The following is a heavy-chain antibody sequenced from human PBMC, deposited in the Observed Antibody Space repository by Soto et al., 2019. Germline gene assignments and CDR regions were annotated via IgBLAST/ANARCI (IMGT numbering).Heavy chain of an antibody. D-gene: IGHD2-2*01. CDR1: GGSISGSSYY. V-gene: IGHV4-39*01. J-gene: IGHJ4*02. Sequence: QLQLQESGPGLVKPSETLSLTCTASGGSISGSSYYWGWVRQPPGKGLEWIGSIYYSGSTYYNPSLKSRVTISVDTSKNQFSLKLSSVTAADTAVYYCARQYCTTTTCFAYFDYWGQGTLVTVSS. CDR2: IYYSGST. CDR3: ARQYCTTTTCFAYFDY.